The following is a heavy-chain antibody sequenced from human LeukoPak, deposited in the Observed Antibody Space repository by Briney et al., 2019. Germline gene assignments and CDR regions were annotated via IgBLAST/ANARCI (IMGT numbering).Heavy chain of an antibody. CDR2: ISSSGSTT. CDR3: AKDLTTRSCSGGSCYSAFDY. D-gene: IGHD2-15*01. J-gene: IGHJ4*02. V-gene: IGHV3-48*03. Sequence: PGGSLRLSCAASGFTFSSYEMNWVRQAPGKGLEWVSYISSSGSTTYYADSVKGRFTLSRDNSKNTLYLQMNSLRAEDTAVYYCAKDLTTRSCSGGSCYSAFDYWGQGTLVTVSA. CDR1: GFTFSSYE.